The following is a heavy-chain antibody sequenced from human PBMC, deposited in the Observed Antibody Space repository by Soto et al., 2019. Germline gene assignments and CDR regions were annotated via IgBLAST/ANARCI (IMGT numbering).Heavy chain of an antibody. CDR2: INHSGST. CDR1: GGSFSGYY. V-gene: IGHV4-34*01. D-gene: IGHD6-19*01. J-gene: IGHJ3*02. CDR3: ARASKAVAGRRFDI. Sequence: SETLSLTCAVYGGSFSGYYWSWIRQPPGKGLEWIGEINHSGSTNYNPSLKSRVTISVDTSKNQFTLKLSSVTAADTAVYYCARASKAVAGRRFDIWGQGTMVTVS.